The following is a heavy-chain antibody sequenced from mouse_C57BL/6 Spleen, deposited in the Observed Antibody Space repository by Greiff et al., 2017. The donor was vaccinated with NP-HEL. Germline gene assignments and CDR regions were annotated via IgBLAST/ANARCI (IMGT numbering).Heavy chain of an antibody. D-gene: IGHD2-13*01. CDR1: GFTFSDYG. V-gene: IGHV5-17*01. CDR3: ARMTTGYFDY. CDR2: ISSGSSTI. J-gene: IGHJ2*01. Sequence: EVMLVESGGGLVKPGGSLKLSCAASGFTFSDYGMHWVRQAPEKGLEWVAYISSGSSTIYYADTVKGRFTISRDNAKNTLFLQMTSLRSEDTAMYYCARMTTGYFDYWGQGTTLTVSS.